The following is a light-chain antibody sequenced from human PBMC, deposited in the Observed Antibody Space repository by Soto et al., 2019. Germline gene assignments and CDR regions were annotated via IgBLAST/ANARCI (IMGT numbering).Light chain of an antibody. CDR3: QQSYSTPWT. CDR1: QSISSY. Sequence: DIQMTHSPSSLSSSVVYRVTITCRASQSISSYLNWYQQKPGKAPKLLIYAASSLQSGVPSRFSGSGSGTDFTLTISSLQPEDFATYYCQQSYSTPWTFGQGTKVDIK. J-gene: IGKJ1*01. CDR2: AAS. V-gene: IGKV1-39*01.